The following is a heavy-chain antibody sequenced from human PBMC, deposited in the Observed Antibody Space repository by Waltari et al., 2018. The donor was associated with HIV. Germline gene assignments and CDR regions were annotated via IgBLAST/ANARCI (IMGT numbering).Heavy chain of an antibody. V-gene: IGHV4-39*07. J-gene: IGHJ3*02. CDR2: IYYSGST. CDR3: ARGIAAAGNLDAFDI. Sequence: QLQLQESGPGLVKPSETLSLTCTVSGGSISSSSYYWGWIRQPPGKGLEWIGSIYYSGSTYYNPSLKSRVTISVDTSKNQFSLKLSSVTAADTAVYYCARGIAAAGNLDAFDIWGQGTMVTVSS. D-gene: IGHD6-13*01. CDR1: GGSISSSSYY.